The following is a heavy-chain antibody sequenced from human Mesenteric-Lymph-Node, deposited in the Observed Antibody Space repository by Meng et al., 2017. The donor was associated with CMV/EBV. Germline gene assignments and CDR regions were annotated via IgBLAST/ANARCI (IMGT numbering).Heavy chain of an antibody. CDR3: ARAIDSYLLRAFDI. D-gene: IGHD3-10*01. CDR2: INWNGDST. J-gene: IGHJ3*02. CDR1: GFTVSSNH. Sequence: GESLKISCAASGFTVSSNHMSWVRQAPGKGLEWVSGINWNGDSTSYADSVKGRFTISRDNAKNALYLQMNSLRAEDTALYHCARAIDSYLLRAFDIWGQGTMVTVSS. V-gene: IGHV3-20*01.